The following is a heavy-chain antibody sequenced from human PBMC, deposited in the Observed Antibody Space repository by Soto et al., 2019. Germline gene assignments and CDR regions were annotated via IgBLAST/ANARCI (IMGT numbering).Heavy chain of an antibody. J-gene: IGHJ6*02. CDR1: GGTFSSYA. D-gene: IGHD1-26*01. CDR2: IIPIFGTA. V-gene: IGHV1-69*13. CDR3: ARVIVGAIRYYGMDV. Sequence: SVKVSCKASGGTFSSYAISWVRQAPGQGLEWMGGIIPIFGTANYAQKFQGRVTITADESTSTAYMELSSLRSEDTAVYYCARVIVGAIRYYGMDVWGQGTTVTVSS.